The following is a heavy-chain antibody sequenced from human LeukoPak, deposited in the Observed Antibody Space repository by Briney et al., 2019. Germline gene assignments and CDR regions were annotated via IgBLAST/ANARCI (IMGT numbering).Heavy chain of an antibody. D-gene: IGHD6-25*01. J-gene: IGHJ6*03. CDR2: ISSSSSSI. Sequence: GGSLRLSCAASGFTFSSYSMNWVRQAPGKGLEWVSSISSSSSSIYYADSVKGRFTISRDNAKNSLYLQMTSLRAEDTAVYYCARSAKGGPDYYYYYYMDVWGKGTTVTVSS. V-gene: IGHV3-21*01. CDR3: ARSAKGGPDYYYYYYMDV. CDR1: GFTFSSYS.